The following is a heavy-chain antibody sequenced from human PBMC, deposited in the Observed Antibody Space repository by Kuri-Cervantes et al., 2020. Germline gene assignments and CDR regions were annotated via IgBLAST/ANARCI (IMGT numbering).Heavy chain of an antibody. J-gene: IGHJ6*03. V-gene: IGHV3-30-3*01. CDR1: GFTVSSNY. CDR2: ISYDGSNK. Sequence: GGSLRLSCAASGFTVSSNYMSWVRQAPGKGLEWVAVISYDGSNKYYADSVKGRFTIARDNSKNTLYLQMNSLRAEDTAVYYCARDPGSKRDYYMDVWGKGTTVTVSS. CDR3: ARDPGSKRDYYMDV.